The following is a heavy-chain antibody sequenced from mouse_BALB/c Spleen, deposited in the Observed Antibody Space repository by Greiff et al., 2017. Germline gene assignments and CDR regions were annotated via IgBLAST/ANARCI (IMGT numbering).Heavy chain of an antibody. CDR2: ISTYYGDA. V-gene: IGHV1S137*01. CDR1: GYTFTDYA. J-gene: IGHJ4*01. Sequence: HVQLQQSGAELVRPGVSVKISCKGSGYTFTDYAMHWVKQSHAKSLEWIGVISTYYGDASYNQKFKGKATMTVDKSSSTAYMELARLTSEDSAIYYCARRRRYYEDYYAMDYWGQGTSVTVSS. D-gene: IGHD1-1*01. CDR3: ARRRRYYEDYYAMDY.